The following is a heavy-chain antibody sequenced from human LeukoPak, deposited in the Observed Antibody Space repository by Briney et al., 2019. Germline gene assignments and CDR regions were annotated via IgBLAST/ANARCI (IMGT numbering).Heavy chain of an antibody. Sequence: TLSLTCAVSGGSISSSNWWSWVRQPPGKALEWLARIDWDDDKYYSTSLKTRLTISKDTSKNQVVLTMTNMDPVDTATYYCARNLYYGSGSYYIWGQGTLVTVSS. D-gene: IGHD3-10*01. J-gene: IGHJ4*02. V-gene: IGHV2-70*18. CDR2: IDWDDDK. CDR3: ARNLYYGSGSYYI. CDR1: GGSISSSNW.